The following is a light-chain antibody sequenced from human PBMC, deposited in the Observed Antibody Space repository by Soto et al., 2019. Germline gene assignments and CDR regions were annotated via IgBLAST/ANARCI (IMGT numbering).Light chain of an antibody. CDR3: QHYNSYSWT. CDR2: DAS. Sequence: DIQMTQSPSTLSASVGDRVTITCRASQSITIWLAWYQQKPGKAPKLLIFDASSLGSGVPSRFSGSVSETEFPLTISSLQPDDFATYYCQHYNSYSWTFGQGTKVEIK. CDR1: QSITIW. V-gene: IGKV1-5*01. J-gene: IGKJ1*01.